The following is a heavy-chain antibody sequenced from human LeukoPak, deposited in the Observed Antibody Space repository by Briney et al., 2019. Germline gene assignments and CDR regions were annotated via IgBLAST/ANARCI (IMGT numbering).Heavy chain of an antibody. CDR1: GFTFSNYA. V-gene: IGHV3-23*01. J-gene: IGHJ4*02. CDR2: IVGSGGST. CDR3: SKWGDYDVLTGYYDSDF. Sequence: PGGSLRLSCATSGFTFSNYAMSWVRQAPGKGLELVSAIVGSGGSTYYADSVKGRFSISRDNSKNTLFLQMNSLRVEDTALYYCSKWGDYDVLTGYYDSDFWGQGTLVTVSS. D-gene: IGHD3-9*01.